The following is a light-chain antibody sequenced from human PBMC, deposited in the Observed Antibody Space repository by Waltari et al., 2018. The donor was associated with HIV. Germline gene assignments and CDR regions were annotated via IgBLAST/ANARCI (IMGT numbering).Light chain of an antibody. CDR1: SSNIGSNT. Sequence: QSVLTQPPSASGTPGQRVTISCSGSSSNIGSNTVNWYQQLPGTAPKLLIYTNNPRPSGVPYRFSGSKSGTSAALASSGRQSEDEADYYCAAWDDSLNGPVFGGGTKLTVL. V-gene: IGLV1-44*01. CDR2: TNN. CDR3: AAWDDSLNGPV. J-gene: IGLJ2*01.